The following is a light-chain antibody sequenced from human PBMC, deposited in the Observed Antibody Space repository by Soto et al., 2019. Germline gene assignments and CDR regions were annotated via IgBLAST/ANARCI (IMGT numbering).Light chain of an antibody. Sequence: EIVLTQSPATLSLSPGERATLSCRASQSFSSYLAWYQQKPGQAPRLLIYDASTRATGIPARFSGRGSGTDFTLTLSSLEPEDFAVYYCQQRSNWPPVITFGQGTRLEIK. J-gene: IGKJ5*01. CDR2: DAS. CDR1: QSFSSY. V-gene: IGKV3-11*01. CDR3: QQRSNWPPVIT.